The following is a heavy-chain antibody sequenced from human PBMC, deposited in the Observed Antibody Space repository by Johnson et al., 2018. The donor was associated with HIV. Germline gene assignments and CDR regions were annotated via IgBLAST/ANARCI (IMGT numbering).Heavy chain of an antibody. CDR2: IKEDGSED. CDR1: GFIFNNYW. D-gene: IGHD3-22*01. CDR3: ARDGVYSSPHDAFDI. J-gene: IGHJ3*02. Sequence: VHLVESGGGVVRPGGSLRLSCAASGFIFNNYWMSWVRQAPGKGLEWLANIKEDGSEDYYVDSLKGRFTISRDNAQNLLYLQMDSLRAEDSAVYYCARDGVYSSPHDAFDIWGQGTMVTVSS. V-gene: IGHV3-7*05.